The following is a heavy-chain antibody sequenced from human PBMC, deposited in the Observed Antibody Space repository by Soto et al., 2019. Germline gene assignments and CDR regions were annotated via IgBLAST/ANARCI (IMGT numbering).Heavy chain of an antibody. CDR2: IDPTDSYT. CDR1: GYIFTTYW. V-gene: IGHV5-10-1*01. D-gene: IGHD6-13*01. Sequence: PGESLKISCKGSGYIFTTYWISWVRQMPGKGLEWMGRIDPTDSYTNYSPSFQGHVTISADKSISTAYLQWSSLKASDTAMYYCARRKQQTVPEADVWGQGTTVTVSS. J-gene: IGHJ6*02. CDR3: ARRKQQTVPEADV.